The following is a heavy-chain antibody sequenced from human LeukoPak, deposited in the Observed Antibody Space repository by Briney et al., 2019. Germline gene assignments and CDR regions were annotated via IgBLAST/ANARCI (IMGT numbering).Heavy chain of an antibody. Sequence: GGSLRLSCAASGFTFSNYWMTWVRQAPGKGLEWVANINRDGSERYYVDSVKGRFTISRDNAKNSLYLQMNSLRAEDTAVYYCARRRNYYDSSGYLMAAYYFDYWGQGTLVTVSS. J-gene: IGHJ4*02. V-gene: IGHV3-7*01. CDR3: ARRRNYYDSSGYLMAAYYFDY. CDR1: GFTFSNYW. CDR2: INRDGSER. D-gene: IGHD3-22*01.